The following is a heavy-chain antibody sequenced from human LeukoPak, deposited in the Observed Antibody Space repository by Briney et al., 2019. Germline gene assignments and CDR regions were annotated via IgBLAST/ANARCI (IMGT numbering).Heavy chain of an antibody. CDR2: ISGDGDNT. CDR3: AKSDTSYLLYFYGMDV. Sequence: VGCLRVSCAASGFTFSIYAVTWVCLAPGKGLEWVSSISGDGDNTYYADSVKGRFTISRDISKNTLYLQMDSLKAEDTAVYYCAKSDTSYLLYFYGMDVWGHGTTVTVSS. D-gene: IGHD2-2*01. J-gene: IGHJ6*02. V-gene: IGHV3-23*01. CDR1: GFTFSIYA.